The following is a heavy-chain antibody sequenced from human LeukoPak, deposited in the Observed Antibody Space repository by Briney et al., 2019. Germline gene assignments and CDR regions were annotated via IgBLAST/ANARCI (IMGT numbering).Heavy chain of an antibody. Sequence: GGSLRLSCAASGFTFSSYSMNWVRQAPGKGLEWVSSISSSSSSYIYYADSVKGRFTISRDNAKNSLYLQMNSLRAEDTAVYYCAGADTAMDDAFDIWGQGTMVTVSS. CDR2: ISSSSSSYI. D-gene: IGHD5-18*01. CDR1: GFTFSSYS. J-gene: IGHJ3*02. V-gene: IGHV3-21*01. CDR3: AGADTAMDDAFDI.